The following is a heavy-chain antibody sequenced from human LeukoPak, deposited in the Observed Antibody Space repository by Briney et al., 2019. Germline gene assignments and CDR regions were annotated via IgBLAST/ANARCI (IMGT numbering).Heavy chain of an antibody. CDR2: IRSSGSII. CDR1: GFSFSSYE. D-gene: IGHD3-10*02. CDR3: AELGITMIGGV. Sequence: GGSLRLSCAASGFSFSSYEMNWVRQAPGEGLEWVSYIRSSGSIIYYADSVRGGFTISRDNTKNSLYLQMNSLRAEDTAVYYCAELGITMIGGVWGKGTTATISS. J-gene: IGHJ6*04. V-gene: IGHV3-48*03.